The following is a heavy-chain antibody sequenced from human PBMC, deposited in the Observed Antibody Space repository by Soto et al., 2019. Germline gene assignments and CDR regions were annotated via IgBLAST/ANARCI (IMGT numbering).Heavy chain of an antibody. CDR3: ARGRYSYGLGGMDV. V-gene: IGHV4-30-4*01. J-gene: IGHJ6*02. CDR2: IYYSGST. CDR1: GGSISSGDYY. D-gene: IGHD5-18*01. Sequence: SETLSLTCTVSGGSISSGDYYWSWIRQPPGKGLEWIGYIYYSGSTYYNPSLKSRVTISVDTSKNQFSLKLSSVTAADTAVYYCARGRYSYGLGGMDVRGQGTTVTVSS.